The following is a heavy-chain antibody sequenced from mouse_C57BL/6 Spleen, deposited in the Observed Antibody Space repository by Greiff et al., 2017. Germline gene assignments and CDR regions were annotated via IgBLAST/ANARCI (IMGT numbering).Heavy chain of an antibody. D-gene: IGHD1-1*01. CDR1: GYTFTDYY. CDR2: IYPGSGNT. Sequence: ESGAELVRPGASVKLSCKASGYTFTDYYINWVKQRPGQGLEWIARIYPGSGNTYYNEKFKGKATLTAEKSSSTAYMQLSSLTSEDSAVYFCARDYYGSRGGMDYWGQGTSVTVSS. CDR3: ARDYYGSRGGMDY. J-gene: IGHJ4*01. V-gene: IGHV1-76*01.